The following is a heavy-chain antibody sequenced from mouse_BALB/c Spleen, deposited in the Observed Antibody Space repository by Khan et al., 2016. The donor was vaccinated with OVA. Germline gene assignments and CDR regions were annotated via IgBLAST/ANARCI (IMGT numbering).Heavy chain of an antibody. Sequence: VELVESGAELAKPGASVEMSCKASGYTFTTYCMHWVKQRPGQGLEWIGYFVTCTGYTEYNQKFKDKVTLTADKSSSTAYMQLSSLTSEDSAVYYCTGRGLYGIITYWGQGTLVTVSA. D-gene: IGHD1-2*01. CDR2: FVTCTGYT. CDR1: GYTFTTYC. CDR3: TGRGLYGIITY. J-gene: IGHJ3*01. V-gene: IGHV1-7*01.